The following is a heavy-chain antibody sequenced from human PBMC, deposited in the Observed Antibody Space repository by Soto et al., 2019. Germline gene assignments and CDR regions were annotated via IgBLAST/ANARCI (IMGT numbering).Heavy chain of an antibody. CDR3: ARDLTIVPATHPRLENYGMDV. CDR1: GYSFTSYG. V-gene: IGHV1-18*01. D-gene: IGHD2-2*01. Sequence: ASVKVSCKASGYSFTSYGISWVRRAPGQGLEWMGWISPYNGHTQFVERFRGRVTMTTDTSTKTAYMELRNLRSDDAAHYYCARDLTIVPATHPRLENYGMDVWGQGTTVTVSS. J-gene: IGHJ6*02. CDR2: ISPYNGHT.